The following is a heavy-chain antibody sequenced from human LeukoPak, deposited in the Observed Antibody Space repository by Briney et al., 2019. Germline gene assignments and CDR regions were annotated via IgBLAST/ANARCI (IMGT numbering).Heavy chain of an antibody. CDR2: INHSGST. V-gene: IGHV4-34*01. D-gene: IGHD3-10*01. Sequence: SETLSLTCAVYGGSFSGYYWSWNRQPPGKGLEWIGEINHSGSTNYNPSLKSRVTISVDTSKNQFSLKLSSVTAADTAVYYCAREKMVRGVHFDYWGQGTLVTVSS. J-gene: IGHJ4*02. CDR3: AREKMVRGVHFDY. CDR1: GGSFSGYY.